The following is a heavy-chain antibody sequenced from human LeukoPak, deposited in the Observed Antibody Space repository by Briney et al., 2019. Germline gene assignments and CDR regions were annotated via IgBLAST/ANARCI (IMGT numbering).Heavy chain of an antibody. CDR1: GFTFSSYW. V-gene: IGHV3-23*01. J-gene: IGHJ4*02. Sequence: GGSLRLSCAASGFTFSSYWMHWVRQAPGKGLEWVSAISGSGGSTYYADSVKGRFTISRDNSKNTLYLQMNSLRAEDTAVYYCARDSSSWYYWGQGTLVTVSS. CDR3: ARDSSSWYY. CDR2: ISGSGGST. D-gene: IGHD6-13*01.